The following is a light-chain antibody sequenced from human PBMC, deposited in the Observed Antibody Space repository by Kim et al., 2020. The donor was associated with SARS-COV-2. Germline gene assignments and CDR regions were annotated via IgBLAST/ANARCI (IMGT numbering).Light chain of an antibody. J-gene: IGKJ4*01. Sequence: PGDRATLSCRASQNIDTDLAWYQQRPGQAPRRLVYDASNRATGVPDRFSGSGSGTDFTLTISSLEPEDFSIYYCQQRNSWPPAVIFGGVTKVDIK. CDR1: QNIDTD. CDR2: DAS. V-gene: IGKV3-11*01. CDR3: QQRNSWPPAVI.